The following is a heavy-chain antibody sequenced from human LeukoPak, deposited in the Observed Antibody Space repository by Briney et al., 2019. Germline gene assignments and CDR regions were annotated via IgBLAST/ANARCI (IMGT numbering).Heavy chain of an antibody. CDR1: GYTFTGYY. CDR2: INPNSGGT. Sequence: APVKVSCKASGYTFTGYYMHWVRQAPGQGLEWMGWINPNSGGTNYAQKFQGRVTMTRDTSISTAYMELSRLRSDDTAVYYCARVRIVGATRPFDYWGQGTLVTVSS. CDR3: ARVRIVGATRPFDY. D-gene: IGHD1-26*01. J-gene: IGHJ4*02. V-gene: IGHV1-2*02.